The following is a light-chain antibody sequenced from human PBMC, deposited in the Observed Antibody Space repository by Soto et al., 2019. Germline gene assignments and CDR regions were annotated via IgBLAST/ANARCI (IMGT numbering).Light chain of an antibody. Sequence: QSVLTQPASVSGSPGQSITISCTGTSSDVGGYNYVSWYQQHPGKAPKLMIYDVSNRPSGVSNRFSGSKSGNTASLTIFGLQAEDEDDYYCSSYTSSSTLGFGGGTKLTVL. CDR3: SSYTSSSTLG. CDR2: DVS. V-gene: IGLV2-14*01. J-gene: IGLJ3*02. CDR1: SSDVGGYNY.